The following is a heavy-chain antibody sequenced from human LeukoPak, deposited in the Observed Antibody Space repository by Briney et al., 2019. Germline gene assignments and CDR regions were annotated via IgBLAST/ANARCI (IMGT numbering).Heavy chain of an antibody. J-gene: IGHJ5*02. Sequence: SETLSLTCAVYIDSFSNYHWNWIRQTPAKGMEWIGEVNESGGTNISPSLRSRVISSVDTSKNQFSLKLSSVTAADTAVYYCARVLAAAGNNWFDPWGQGTLVTVSS. CDR3: ARVLAAAGNNWFDP. CDR1: IDSFSNYH. D-gene: IGHD6-13*01. V-gene: IGHV4-34*01. CDR2: VNESGGT.